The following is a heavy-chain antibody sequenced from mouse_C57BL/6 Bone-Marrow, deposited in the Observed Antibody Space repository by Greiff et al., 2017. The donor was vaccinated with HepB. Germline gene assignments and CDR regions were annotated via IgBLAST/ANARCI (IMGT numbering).Heavy chain of an antibody. J-gene: IGHJ2*01. CDR2: IDPSDSYT. D-gene: IGHD1-1*01. V-gene: IGHV1-50*01. Sequence: QVQLKQPGAELVKPGASVKLSCKASGYTFTSYWMQWVKQRPGQGLEWIGEIDPSDSYTNYNQKFKGKATLTVDTSSSTAYMQLSSLTSEDSAVYYCARRGITTVVANWGQGTTLTVSS. CDR3: ARRGITTVVAN. CDR1: GYTFTSYW.